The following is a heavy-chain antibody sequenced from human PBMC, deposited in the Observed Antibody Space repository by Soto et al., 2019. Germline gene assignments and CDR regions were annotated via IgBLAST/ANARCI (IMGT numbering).Heavy chain of an antibody. CDR1: GYDFNTNW. J-gene: IGHJ4*02. CDR2: MYPGDSDT. D-gene: IGHD5-12*01. V-gene: IGHV5-51*01. Sequence: GESLKISCRGSGYDFNTNWFGWVRQLPGRGLEWVGIMYPGDSDTRYNPSLQGHVTLSVDVTVSTAFLQWRSLETSDTGMYLCAKLPRDCTKNSAYAIDYWGQGTLVTVSS. CDR3: AKLPRDCTKNSAYAIDY.